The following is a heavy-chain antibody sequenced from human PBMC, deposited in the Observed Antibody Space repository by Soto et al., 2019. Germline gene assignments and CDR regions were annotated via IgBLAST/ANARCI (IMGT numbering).Heavy chain of an antibody. V-gene: IGHV1-18*01. J-gene: IGHJ6*02. D-gene: IGHD2-15*01. CDR2: ISAYNGNT. CDR1: GYTFTSYG. Sequence: ASVNVSCTSSGYTFTSYGISWVRQAPGQGLEWMGWISAYNGNTNYSQKLQGRVTMTTDTSTSTAYMELRSLRSDDTAVYYCASTVVVAATRSYYYYYGMDVWGQGTTVTVSS. CDR3: ASTVVVAATRSYYYYYGMDV.